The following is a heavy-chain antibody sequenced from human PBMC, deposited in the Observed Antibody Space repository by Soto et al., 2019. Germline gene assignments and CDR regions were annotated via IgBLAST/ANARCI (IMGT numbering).Heavy chain of an antibody. J-gene: IGHJ3*01. D-gene: IGHD1-7*01. Sequence: GGSLRLSCAASEFTFRSYWMHWVRQGPGKGLVWVSRISGDGSSTTYADSVRGRFTISRDNAKNTVYLQMDSLRAEDMAVYYCARSLPGTYGAFDLWGQGTMVTVSS. V-gene: IGHV3-74*01. CDR3: ARSLPGTYGAFDL. CDR1: EFTFRSYW. CDR2: ISGDGSST.